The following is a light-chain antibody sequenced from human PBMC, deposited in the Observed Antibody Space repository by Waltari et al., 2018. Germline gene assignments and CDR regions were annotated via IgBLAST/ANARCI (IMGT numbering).Light chain of an antibody. CDR2: GAS. Sequence: EAVMTQSPAALSVSPGERVTLSCKASQNIDNNLAWYQQKPCQSPRLLIYGASTRATGVPARFSGSGSGTEFTLTISSLQSEDCAVFYCQQYNRWPPLTFGGGTKVEIK. J-gene: IGKJ4*01. CDR3: QQYNRWPPLT. CDR1: QNIDNN. V-gene: IGKV3-15*01.